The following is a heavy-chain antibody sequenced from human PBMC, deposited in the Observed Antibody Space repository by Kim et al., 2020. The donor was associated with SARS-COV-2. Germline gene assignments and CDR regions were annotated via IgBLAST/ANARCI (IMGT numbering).Heavy chain of an antibody. D-gene: IGHD5-12*01. Sequence: ASVKVSCKASGYTFTSYGISWVRHAPGQGLEWMGWISAYNGNTNYAQKLQGRVTMTTDTSTSTAYMELRSLRSDDTAVYYCARVMGSGYENGGNWFDPWGQGTLVTVSS. CDR2: ISAYNGNT. CDR3: ARVMGSGYENGGNWFDP. J-gene: IGHJ5*02. CDR1: GYTFTSYG. V-gene: IGHV1-18*01.